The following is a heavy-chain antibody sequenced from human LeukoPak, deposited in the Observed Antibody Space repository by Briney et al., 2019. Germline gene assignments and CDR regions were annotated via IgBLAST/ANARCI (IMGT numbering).Heavy chain of an antibody. Sequence: GGSLRLSCAASGFTFNIYGMSWVRQAPGKGLEWVSGISDTGDRTLYADSAKGRFTISRDNSKNTVYLQMDSLRVEDTALYYCTKGGVVALGIGANDYWGQGNLVTVSS. CDR1: GFTFNIYG. CDR2: ISDTGDRT. V-gene: IGHV3-23*01. J-gene: IGHJ4*02. D-gene: IGHD2-15*01. CDR3: TKGGVVALGIGANDY.